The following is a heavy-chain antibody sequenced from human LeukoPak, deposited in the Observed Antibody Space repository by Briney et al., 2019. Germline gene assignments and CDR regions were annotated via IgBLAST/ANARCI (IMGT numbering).Heavy chain of an antibody. J-gene: IGHJ5*02. CDR1: GYSISSCYY. Sequence: SETLSLTCSVSGYSISSCYYWGWIRQPPGKGLEWIGSFYHGGSTYYNPSLKSRVTISVDTSKNQFSLKLISVTAADTAVYYCARDGSRWFDPWGQGTLVTVSS. V-gene: IGHV4-38-2*02. D-gene: IGHD1-26*01. CDR3: ARDGSRWFDP. CDR2: FYHGGST.